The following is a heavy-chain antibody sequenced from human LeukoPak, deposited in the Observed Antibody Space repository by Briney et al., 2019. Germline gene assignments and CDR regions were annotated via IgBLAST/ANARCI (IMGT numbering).Heavy chain of an antibody. D-gene: IGHD6-13*01. CDR2: ISSSGSTI. V-gene: IGHV3-48*03. CDR3: ARDSYSSSWTKHFDY. J-gene: IGHJ4*02. CDR1: GFTFSSYE. Sequence: GGSLRLSCAASGFTFSSYEMNWVRQAPGKGLEWVSYISSSGSTIYYADSVKGRFTISRDNAKNSLYLQMNSLRAEDTAVYYCARDSYSSSWTKHFDYWGQGTLVTVSS.